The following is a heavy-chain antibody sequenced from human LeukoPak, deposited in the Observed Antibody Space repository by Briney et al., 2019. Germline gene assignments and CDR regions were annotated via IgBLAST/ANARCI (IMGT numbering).Heavy chain of an antibody. V-gene: IGHV3-23*01. D-gene: IGHD3-22*01. J-gene: IGHJ1*01. CDR2: ISAGGGST. CDR1: PFTFSSSA. Sequence: GGSLRLSCAASPFTFSSSAMSWVRQAPGKGLEWVSAISAGGGSTFYADSVKGRFTISRDNSKNTLYLQMNSLRAEDTALYYCATGMENYDGSGYYSYFQHWGQGTLVTVSS. CDR3: ATGMENYDGSGYYSYFQH.